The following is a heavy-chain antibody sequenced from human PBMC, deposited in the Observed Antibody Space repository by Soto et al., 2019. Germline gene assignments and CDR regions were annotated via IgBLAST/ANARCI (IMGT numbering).Heavy chain of an antibody. CDR1: GGSFSGYY. V-gene: IGHV4-34*01. D-gene: IGHD2-15*01. J-gene: IGHJ3*02. Sequence: SETLSLTCAVYGGSFSGYYWSWIRQPPGKGLEWIGEINHSGSTNYNPSLKSRVTISVDTSKNQFSRKLSSVTAADTAVYYCARGDVCSGGSCPAAFDIWGQGTMVTVSS. CDR2: INHSGST. CDR3: ARGDVCSGGSCPAAFDI.